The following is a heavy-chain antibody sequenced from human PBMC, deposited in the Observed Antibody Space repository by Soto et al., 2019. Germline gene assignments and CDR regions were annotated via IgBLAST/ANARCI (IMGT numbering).Heavy chain of an antibody. D-gene: IGHD3-3*01. V-gene: IGHV3-23*01. CDR1: GFSFSSYA. CDR3: AKHPIFGVVSHYFAH. Sequence: EVQLLESGGTLVQPGGSLRLSCVVSGFSFSSYAMGWVRQAPGKGLEWVSSISGSGGDTYYGGSVKGRFTISRDNSKNTLYLEANGLTAEDTAVYCCAKHPIFGVVSHYFAHWGQGTLVTVSS. J-gene: IGHJ4*02. CDR2: ISGSGGDT.